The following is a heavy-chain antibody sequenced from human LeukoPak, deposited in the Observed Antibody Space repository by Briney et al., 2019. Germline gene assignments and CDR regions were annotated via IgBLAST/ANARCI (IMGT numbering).Heavy chain of an antibody. D-gene: IGHD3-10*01. Sequence: ASVKVSCKASGYTFTGYYMHWVRQAPGQGLEWMGWINPNSGGTNYAQKFQGRVTMTRDTSISTAYMELSRLRSDDTAVYYCAREPFYGPGSYNYGMDVWGQGTTVTVPS. J-gene: IGHJ6*02. CDR1: GYTFTGYY. CDR3: AREPFYGPGSYNYGMDV. CDR2: INPNSGGT. V-gene: IGHV1-2*02.